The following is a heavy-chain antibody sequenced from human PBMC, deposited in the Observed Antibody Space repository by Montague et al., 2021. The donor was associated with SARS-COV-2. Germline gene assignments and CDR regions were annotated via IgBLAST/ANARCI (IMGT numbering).Heavy chain of an antibody. Sequence: SETLSLTCTVSGDSVSRGSSYWSWIRQPPGKGLEWIGYVYYAGSRKSNSSLKSRLTISVDTSKNQFSLKLSSVTAADTAVYSCARHARGEGYTSWFDSWGQGTLVTVSS. CDR3: ARHARGEGYTSWFDS. D-gene: IGHD5-24*01. V-gene: IGHV4-61*01. CDR1: GDSVSRGSSY. CDR2: VYYAGSR. J-gene: IGHJ5*01.